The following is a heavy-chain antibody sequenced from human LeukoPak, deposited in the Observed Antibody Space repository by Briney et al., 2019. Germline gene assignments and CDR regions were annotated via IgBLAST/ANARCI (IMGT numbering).Heavy chain of an antibody. J-gene: IGHJ5*02. CDR2: ISWNSGSI. V-gene: IGHV3-9*01. D-gene: IGHD3-22*01. CDR1: GFTFDDYA. Sequence: PGGSLRLSCAASGFTFDDYAMHWVRQAPGKGLEWVSGISWNSGSIGYADSVKGRFTISRDNAKNSPYLQMNSLRAEDTALYYCAKGARWLLLGSYDPWGQGTLVTVSS. CDR3: AKGARWLLLGSYDP.